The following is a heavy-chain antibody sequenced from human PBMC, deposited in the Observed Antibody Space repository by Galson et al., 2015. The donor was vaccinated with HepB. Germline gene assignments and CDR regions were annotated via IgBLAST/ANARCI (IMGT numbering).Heavy chain of an antibody. V-gene: IGHV3-23*01. CDR2: ISGGAGRT. J-gene: IGHJ4*02. CDR3: ARGPPSSAYYPDF. Sequence: SLRLSCAASGFAFSSYALSWVRQAPGKGLQWVSTISGGAGRTYSGDSVKGRFTISRDNSKSTLYLHMNSLRVEDTAVYYCARGPPSSAYYPDFWGQGTLVTVSS. CDR1: GFAFSSYA. D-gene: IGHD3-22*01.